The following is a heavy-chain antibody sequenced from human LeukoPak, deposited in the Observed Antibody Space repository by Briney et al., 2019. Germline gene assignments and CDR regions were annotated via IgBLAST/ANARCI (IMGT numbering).Heavy chain of an antibody. Sequence: GASVKGSCKASGDTFTGYYMHWVRQAPGQGLEWMGWINPNSGGTNCAQKFQGRVTMTRDTSINTAHMELSSLRFDDTAVYYCARGATAGRFSLRPTGAYYMDVWGKGTTVTVSS. V-gene: IGHV1-2*02. CDR1: GDTFTGYY. J-gene: IGHJ6*03. CDR3: ARGATAGRFSLRPTGAYYMDV. D-gene: IGHD6-13*01. CDR2: INPNSGGT.